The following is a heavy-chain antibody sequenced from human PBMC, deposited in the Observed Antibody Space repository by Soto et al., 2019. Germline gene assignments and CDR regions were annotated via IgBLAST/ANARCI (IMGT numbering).Heavy chain of an antibody. CDR3: ARRSVTTPPAYYYYYGMDV. V-gene: IGHV1-69*13. CDR2: IIPIFGTA. D-gene: IGHD4-17*01. J-gene: IGHJ6*02. Sequence: AASVKVSCKASGGTFISYAISWVQQAPGQGLEWMGGIIPIFGTANYAQKFQGRVTITADESTSTAYMELSSLRSEDTAVYYCARRSVTTPPAYYYYYGMDVWGQGTTVTVSS. CDR1: GGTFISYA.